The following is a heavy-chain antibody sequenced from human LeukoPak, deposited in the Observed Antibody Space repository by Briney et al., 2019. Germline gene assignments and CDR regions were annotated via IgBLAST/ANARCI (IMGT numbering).Heavy chain of an antibody. CDR2: ISTDDGSYI. CDR3: ARDGDPDYYDSSGYSFDY. V-gene: IGHV3-21*01. Sequence: GGSLRLSCAASGFTFSSYSMNWVRQAPGKGLEWVSSISTDDGSYIYYADSVKGRFTISRDNAKNSLYLQMNSLRVDDTAVYYCARDGDPDYYDSSGYSFDYWGQGTLVTVSS. J-gene: IGHJ4*02. D-gene: IGHD3-22*01. CDR1: GFTFSSYS.